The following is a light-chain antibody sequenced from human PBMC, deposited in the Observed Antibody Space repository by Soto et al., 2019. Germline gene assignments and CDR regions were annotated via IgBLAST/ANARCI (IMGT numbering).Light chain of an antibody. Sequence: IQLTQSPSSLSASVGDRVTITCRASQGIRNPLAWYQQKPGKGPKLLIYLASTLQSGVPSRFSGSGSGTDFTLTISSLQPEDFATYYCQQVDSYPITCGQGKRLEIK. CDR2: LAS. J-gene: IGKJ5*01. CDR3: QQVDSYPIT. CDR1: QGIRNP. V-gene: IGKV1-9*01.